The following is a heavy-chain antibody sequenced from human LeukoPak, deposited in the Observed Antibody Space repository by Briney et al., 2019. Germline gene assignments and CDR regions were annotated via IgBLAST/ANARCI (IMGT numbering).Heavy chain of an antibody. CDR1: GFTFSSYS. CDR2: ISSSSSTI. J-gene: IGHJ4*02. V-gene: IGHV3-48*01. D-gene: IGHD2-15*01. CDR3: ARRYCSGGSCSYFDY. Sequence: GGSLRLSCAATGFTFSSYSMNWVRQAPGKGLEWVSYISSSSSTIYYADSVKGRFTISRDNAKNSLYLQMNSLRAEDTAVYYCARRYCSGGSCSYFDYWGQGTLVTVSS.